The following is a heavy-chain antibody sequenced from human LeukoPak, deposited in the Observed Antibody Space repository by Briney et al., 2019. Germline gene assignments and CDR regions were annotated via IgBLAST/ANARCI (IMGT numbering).Heavy chain of an antibody. CDR1: GGSISSYY. Sequence: SETLSLTCTVSGGSISSYYWSWIRQPPGKGLEWIGYIYYSGSTNYNPSLKSRVTISVDTSKNQFSLKLSPVTAADTAVYYCARHFVVVPAATDYYYYGMDVWGQGTTVTVSS. D-gene: IGHD2-2*01. V-gene: IGHV4-59*01. CDR2: IYYSGST. CDR3: ARHFVVVPAATDYYYYGMDV. J-gene: IGHJ6*02.